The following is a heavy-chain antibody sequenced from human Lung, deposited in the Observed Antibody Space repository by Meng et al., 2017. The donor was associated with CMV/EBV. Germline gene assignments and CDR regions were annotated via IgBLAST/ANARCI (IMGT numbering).Heavy chain of an antibody. CDR2: IRFDGTNK. V-gene: IGHV3-30*02. CDR3: AKRGDSSGTYAMDV. Sequence: GESXKISCAASGFTFSSYAMHWVRQAPGKGLEWVANIRFDGTNKYHADSVKGRFTISSNNSKNTLYLQMNSLRAEDTAVYYCAKRGDSSGTYAMDVWGQGTRVTVSS. CDR1: GFTFSSYA. D-gene: IGHD3-22*01. J-gene: IGHJ6*02.